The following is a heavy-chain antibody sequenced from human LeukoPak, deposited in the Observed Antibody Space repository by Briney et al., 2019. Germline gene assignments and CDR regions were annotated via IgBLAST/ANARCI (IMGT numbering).Heavy chain of an antibody. CDR1: GYSISSGYY. V-gene: IGHV4-38-2*01. CDR2: IYHSGST. J-gene: IGHJ3*02. CDR3: ARSAPHASYMIPRGAFDI. D-gene: IGHD3-22*01. Sequence: SETLSLTCAVSGYSISSGYYWGWIRQPPGKGLEWIGSIYHSGSTYYNPSLKSRVTISVDTSKNQFSLKLSSVTAADTAVYYCARSAPHASYMIPRGAFDIWGQGTMVTVSS.